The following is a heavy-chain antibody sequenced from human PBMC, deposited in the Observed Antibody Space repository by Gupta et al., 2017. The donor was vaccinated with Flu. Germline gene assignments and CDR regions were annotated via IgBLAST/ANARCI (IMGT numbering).Heavy chain of an antibody. CDR1: GFTFGDYA. CDR3: TRIVVVPAAIPLDV. CDR2: IGSKAYGGTT. V-gene: IGHV3-49*03. Sequence: EVQLVESGGGLVQPGRSLRLSCTASGFTFGDYAMSWFRQAPGKGLEWVGFIGSKAYGGTTEYAASVKGRFTISRDDSKSITYLQMNSLKTEDTAVYYCTRIVVVPAAIPLDVWGQGTTVTVSS. J-gene: IGHJ6*02. D-gene: IGHD2-2*01.